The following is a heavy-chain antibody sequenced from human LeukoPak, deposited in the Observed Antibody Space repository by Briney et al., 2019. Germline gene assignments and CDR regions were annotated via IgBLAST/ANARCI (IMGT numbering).Heavy chain of an antibody. V-gene: IGHV3-23*01. J-gene: IGHJ6*03. Sequence: GGSLRLSCAASGFTFSSYAMSWVRQAPGKGLEWVSAISGSGGSTYYADSVKGRFTISRDNSKNTLYLQMNSLRAEDTAVYYCAATPVVVPAAILNYYYYMDAWGKGTTVTVSS. CDR3: AATPVVVPAAILNYYYYMDA. CDR1: GFTFSSYA. D-gene: IGHD2-2*01. CDR2: ISGSGGST.